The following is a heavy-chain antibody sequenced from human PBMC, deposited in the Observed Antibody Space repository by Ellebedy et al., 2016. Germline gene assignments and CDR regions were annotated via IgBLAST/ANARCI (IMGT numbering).Heavy chain of an antibody. CDR2: ISGSGGHT. V-gene: IGHV3-23*01. CDR3: AKVGAPEVNYYYYGMDV. CDR1: GFTFSSYA. D-gene: IGHD3-10*01. J-gene: IGHJ6*02. Sequence: GGSLRLSCAASGFTFSSYAMSWVRQAPGKGLEWVSAISGSGGHTYYAGSVKGRFTISRDNSKNTLYVQMTSLRAEDTAVYYCAKVGAPEVNYYYYGMDVWGQGTTVTVSS.